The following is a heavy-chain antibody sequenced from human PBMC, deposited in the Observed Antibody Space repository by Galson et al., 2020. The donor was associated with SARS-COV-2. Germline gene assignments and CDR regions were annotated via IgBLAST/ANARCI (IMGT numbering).Heavy chain of an antibody. Sequence: SETLSLTCTVSGGSISSSSYYWGWIRQPPGKGLEWIGSIYYSGSTYYNPSLKSRVTISVDTSKNQFSLKLSSVNAADTAVYYCAGEYIVVVVAATANAFDIWGQGTMVTVSS. D-gene: IGHD2-15*01. CDR3: AGEYIVVVVAATANAFDI. CDR1: GGSISSSSYY. V-gene: IGHV4-39*02. CDR2: IYYSGST. J-gene: IGHJ3*02.